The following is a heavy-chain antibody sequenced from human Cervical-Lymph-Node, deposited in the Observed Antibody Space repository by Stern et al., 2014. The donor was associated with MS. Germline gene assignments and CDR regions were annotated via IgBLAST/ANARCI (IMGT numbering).Heavy chain of an antibody. CDR2: VYWDDDK. J-gene: IGHJ4*02. V-gene: IGHV2-5*02. Sequence: QVTLKESGPPLVKPTQTLTLTCTFSGFTLRGSGVGVGWIRQPPGQALEWLALVYWDDDKRYSPSLQSRLTLIKDTSKSQVVLTMTNVDPVDTGTYYCAYRGRTGSFDSWGQGALVTVSS. CDR1: GFTLRGSGVG. D-gene: IGHD3-16*01. CDR3: AYRGRTGSFDS.